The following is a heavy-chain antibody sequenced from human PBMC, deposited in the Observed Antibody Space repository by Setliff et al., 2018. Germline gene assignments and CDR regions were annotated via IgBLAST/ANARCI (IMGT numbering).Heavy chain of an antibody. D-gene: IGHD2-15*01. Sequence: SETLSLTCLVSGDSLDSGAVYWTWIRQPAGKGLEWIGHIFPSGTTKYNPSLQSRVTISLDTSNHQFSLTLSSMTAADTAVYYCARTNYAADDWGPGLLVTVS. J-gene: IGHJ1*01. CDR2: IFPSGTT. CDR3: ARTNYAADD. V-gene: IGHV4-61*09. CDR1: GDSLDSGAVY.